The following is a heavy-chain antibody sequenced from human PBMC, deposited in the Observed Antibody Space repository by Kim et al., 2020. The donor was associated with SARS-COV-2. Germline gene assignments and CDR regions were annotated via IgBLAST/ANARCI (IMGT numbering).Heavy chain of an antibody. CDR2: ISRDGGEI. CDR3: VRGHQWLIKN. Sequence: GGSLRLSCAASGFTFDDYAIQWVRQVPGKGLEWLSLISRDGGEIKYADSVEGRFTISRDNSKKSVYPQMNSLRSEDSALYYCVRGHQWLIKNWGQGTQVTVSS. J-gene: IGHJ4*02. CDR1: GFTFDDYA. D-gene: IGHD6-19*01. V-gene: IGHV3-43*02.